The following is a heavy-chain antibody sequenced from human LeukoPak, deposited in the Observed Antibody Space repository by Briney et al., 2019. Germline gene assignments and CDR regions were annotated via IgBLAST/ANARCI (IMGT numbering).Heavy chain of an antibody. CDR2: INHSGST. CDR1: GGSFSGYY. CDR3: ARNSGYDWSPNIDH. J-gene: IGHJ4*02. V-gene: IGHV4-34*01. D-gene: IGHD5-12*01. Sequence: SETLSLACAVYGGSFSGYYWSWIRQPPGKGLEWIGEINHSGSTNYNPSLKSRVTISVDTSKNQFSLKLSSVTAADTAVYYCARNSGYDWSPNIDHWGQGTLVTVSS.